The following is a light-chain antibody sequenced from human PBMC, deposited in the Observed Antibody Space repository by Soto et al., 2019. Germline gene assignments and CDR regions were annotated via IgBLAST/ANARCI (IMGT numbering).Light chain of an antibody. Sequence: QSALTQPASVSGSPGQSITISCTGTSSDVGSHNLVSWYQQHTGQAPKLMIYEVIKRPLGVSARFSASKSGNTASLTISGLQAEDEADYYCCSYGGSRAVFGGGTQLTVL. CDR2: EVI. CDR3: CSYGGSRAV. V-gene: IGLV2-23*02. CDR1: SSDVGSHNL. J-gene: IGLJ7*01.